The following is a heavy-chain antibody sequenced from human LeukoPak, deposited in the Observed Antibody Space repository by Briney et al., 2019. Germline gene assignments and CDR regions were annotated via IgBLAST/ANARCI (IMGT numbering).Heavy chain of an antibody. V-gene: IGHV4-30-4*01. CDR1: GGSISSGDYY. CDR2: IYYSGST. D-gene: IGHD6-13*01. CDR3: ARDLYSSSWYYYGMDV. Sequence: PSETLSLTCTVSGGSISSGDYYWSWIRQPPGKGLEWIGYIYYSGSTYYNPSLKSRVTISVDTSKNQFSLKLSSVTAADTAVYYCARDLYSSSWYYYGMDVWGQGTTVTVPS. J-gene: IGHJ6*02.